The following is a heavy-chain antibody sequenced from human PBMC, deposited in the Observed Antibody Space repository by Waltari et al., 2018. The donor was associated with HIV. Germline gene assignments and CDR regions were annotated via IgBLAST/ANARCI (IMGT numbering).Heavy chain of an antibody. J-gene: IGHJ4*02. Sequence: WVRQAPGQGLAWVGWIIPVFGKANYAQKFQGRVAITANESTGTVYMELSRLRSDDTAVYFCARFFCSSSRCHPLTYYFDHWGQGSLVTVSS. CDR2: IIPVFGKA. V-gene: IGHV1-69*01. D-gene: IGHD2-2*01. CDR3: ARFFCSSSRCHPLTYYFDH.